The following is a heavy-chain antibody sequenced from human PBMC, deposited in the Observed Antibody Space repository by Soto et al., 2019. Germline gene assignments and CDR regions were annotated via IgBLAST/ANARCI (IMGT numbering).Heavy chain of an antibody. CDR3: ARDAIEGYCSGGSCYDDDY. J-gene: IGHJ4*02. V-gene: IGHV3-11*01. D-gene: IGHD2-15*01. CDR1: GFTFSDYY. CDR2: ISSSGSTI. Sequence: GGSLRLSCAASGFTFSDYYMSWIRQAPGKGLEWVSYISSSGSTIYYADSVKGRFTISRDNAKNSLYLQMNSLRAEDTAVYYCARDAIEGYCSGGSCYDDDYWGQGTLVTVSS.